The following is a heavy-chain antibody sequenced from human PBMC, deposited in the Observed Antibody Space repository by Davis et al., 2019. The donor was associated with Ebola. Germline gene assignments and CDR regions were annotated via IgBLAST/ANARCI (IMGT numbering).Heavy chain of an antibody. V-gene: IGHV4-39*07. J-gene: IGHJ2*01. CDR3: ARLSGLFSSSSGALYFDL. CDR1: GGSISSGTYY. Sequence: SETLSLTCSVSGGSISSGTYYWGWVRQPPGKGLEWIGAIYSNGRTYYNSSLEGRVTISLDTSKNQFSLKLRSVTAADTAVYFCARLSGLFSSSSGALYFDLWGRGTLVSVSS. D-gene: IGHD6-6*01. CDR2: IYSNGRT.